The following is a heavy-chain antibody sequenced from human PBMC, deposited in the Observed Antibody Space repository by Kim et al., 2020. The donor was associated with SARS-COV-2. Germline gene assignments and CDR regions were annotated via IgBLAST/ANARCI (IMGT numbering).Heavy chain of an antibody. CDR3: SPAEYSSPRDLGMDA. CDR2: ISTRSNYV. J-gene: IGHJ6*02. D-gene: IGHD5-18*01. V-gene: IGHV3-21*01. CDR1: GFTFSSYS. Sequence: GGSLRLSCAASGFTFSSYSMQWVRQAPGKGLEWLASISTRSNYVYYADSVEGRFTISRDNAKNSLHLQMKSLRAEDTAVYYCSPAEYSSPRDLGMDAWGQGTTVIVSS.